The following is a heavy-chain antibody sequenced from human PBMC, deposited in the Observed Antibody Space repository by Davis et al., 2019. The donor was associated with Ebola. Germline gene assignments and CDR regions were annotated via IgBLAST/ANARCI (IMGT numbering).Heavy chain of an antibody. J-gene: IGHJ6*02. D-gene: IGHD3-22*01. CDR2: ISTSGGST. CDR3: ARELVVISYYYYYGMDV. Sequence: GGSLRLSCAASGFTFTSYAMSWVRQAPGKGLEWVSAISTSGGSTYYADSVKGRFTISRDNSKNTLYLQMNNLRAEDTAVYYCARELVVISYYYYYGMDVWGQGTTVTVSS. V-gene: IGHV3-23*01. CDR1: GFTFTSYA.